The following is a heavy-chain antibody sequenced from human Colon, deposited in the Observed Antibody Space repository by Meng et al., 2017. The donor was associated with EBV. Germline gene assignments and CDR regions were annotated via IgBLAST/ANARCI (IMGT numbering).Heavy chain of an antibody. CDR3: ARAPRRERYGDYVNIWFDS. D-gene: IGHD4-17*01. Sequence: QCWCHGVLTPSGNVSVSCSVTRGSVRSFSWWRWVRQSLGKGLEASGEIYDDGTSNYNPSLKSRVTILVDKVHNQFSLKLNSVTAADTAVYYCARAPRRERYGDYVNIWFDSWGQGTLVTVSS. J-gene: IGHJ5*01. CDR1: RGSVRSFSW. CDR2: IYDDGTS. V-gene: IGHV4-4*02.